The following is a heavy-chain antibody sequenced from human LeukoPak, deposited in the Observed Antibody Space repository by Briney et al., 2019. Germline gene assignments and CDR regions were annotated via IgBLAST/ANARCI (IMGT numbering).Heavy chain of an antibody. CDR1: GFTFSSYA. J-gene: IGHJ4*02. CDR3: AKTGDDFWSGYLAQFDY. CDR2: ISGSGGST. D-gene: IGHD3-3*01. V-gene: IGHV3-23*01. Sequence: GGSLRLSCAASGFTFSSYAMSWVRQAPGKGLEWVSVISGSGGSTYYADSVKGRFTISRDNSKNTLYLQMNSLRAEDTAVYYCAKTGDDFWSGYLAQFDYWGQGTLVTVSS.